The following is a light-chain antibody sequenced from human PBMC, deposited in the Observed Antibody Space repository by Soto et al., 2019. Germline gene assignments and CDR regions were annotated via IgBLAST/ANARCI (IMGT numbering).Light chain of an antibody. CDR1: QDISNY. J-gene: IGKJ1*01. CDR2: DAS. V-gene: IGKV1-33*01. Sequence: IHMTPSPSSLSASLSHRFTITFQASQDISNYLNWYQQKLGKAPKLLIYDASNLETGVPSRFSGSGSETEFTLTISGLQPGDSATYYCQQYNSYSPTFGQGTKVDI. CDR3: QQYNSYSPT.